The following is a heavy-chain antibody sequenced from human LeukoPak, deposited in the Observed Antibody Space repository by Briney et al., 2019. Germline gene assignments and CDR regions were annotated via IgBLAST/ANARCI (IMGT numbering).Heavy chain of an antibody. D-gene: IGHD3-16*01. J-gene: IGHJ4*02. V-gene: IGHV4-30-4*01. CDR2: IYYSGST. Sequence: PSETLSLTCTVSGGSISSGDYYWGWIRQPPGKGLEWIGYIYYSGSTYYNPSLKSRVTISVDTSKNQFSLKLSAVTAADTAVYYCAREPGRGGNFDYWGQGTLVTVSS. CDR1: GGSISSGDYY. CDR3: AREPGRGGNFDY.